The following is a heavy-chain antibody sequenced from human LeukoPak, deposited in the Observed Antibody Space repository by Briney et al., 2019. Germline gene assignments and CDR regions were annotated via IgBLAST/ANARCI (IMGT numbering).Heavy chain of an antibody. V-gene: IGHV3-30-3*01. Sequence: GRSLRLSCAASGFSFSTYAMHWVRQAPGKGLEWVAVISYDGSTKYYGDSVKGRFTISSDNSKNTVYLQMNSLRTEDTAVYYCARDPSEDDHWGQGTLVTVSS. CDR1: GFSFSTYA. CDR2: ISYDGSTK. J-gene: IGHJ4*02. CDR3: ARDPSEDDH.